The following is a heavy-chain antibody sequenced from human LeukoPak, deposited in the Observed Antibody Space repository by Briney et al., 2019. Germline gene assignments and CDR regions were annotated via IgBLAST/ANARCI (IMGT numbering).Heavy chain of an antibody. J-gene: IGHJ6*03. V-gene: IGHV1-18*01. Sequence: GASVKVSCKASGYTSTSYGISWVRQAPGQGLEWMGWISAYNGNTNYAQKLQGRVTMTTDTSTSTAYMELRSLRSDDTAVYYCARDLNTAMVYYYYYMDVWGKGTTVTVSS. CDR2: ISAYNGNT. CDR1: GYTSTSYG. CDR3: ARDLNTAMVYYYYYMDV. D-gene: IGHD5-18*01.